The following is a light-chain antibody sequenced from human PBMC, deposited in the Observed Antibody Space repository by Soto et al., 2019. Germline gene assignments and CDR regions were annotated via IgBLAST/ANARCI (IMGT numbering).Light chain of an antibody. CDR1: SSDVGGYNY. V-gene: IGLV2-14*01. CDR3: SSYTSSSTLV. J-gene: IGLJ3*02. CDR2: EVS. Sequence: QSVLTQPASVSGSPGQSITISCTGTSSDVGGYNYVSWYQQHPGKVPKLMIYEVSNRPSGVSNRFSGSESGNTASLTISGLQAEDEADYYCSSYTSSSTLVFGGGTKLTVL.